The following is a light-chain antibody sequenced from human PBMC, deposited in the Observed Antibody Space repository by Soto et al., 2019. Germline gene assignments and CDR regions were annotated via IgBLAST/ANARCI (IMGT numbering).Light chain of an antibody. J-gene: IGKJ4*01. CDR2: GAS. Sequence: EIVLTQSPGTLSLSPGERVNLSCRASQSVSSRYVAWYQHKTGQPPRLLISGASSRATGITDRFSGSGSGADFTLTISRLEPEDFAVYYCQQYGSSTPTFGGGTKVEIK. V-gene: IGKV3-20*01. CDR1: QSVSSRY. CDR3: QQYGSSTPT.